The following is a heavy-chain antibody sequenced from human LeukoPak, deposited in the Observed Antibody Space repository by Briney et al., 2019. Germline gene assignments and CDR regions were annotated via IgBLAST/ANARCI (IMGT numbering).Heavy chain of an antibody. CDR1: GFTFSSYA. CDR2: TSGDGGAT. V-gene: IGHV3-23*01. D-gene: IGHD5-12*01. J-gene: IGHJ4*02. CDR3: ARYRGGYDWDY. Sequence: PGGSLRLSCAASGFTFSSYAMSWVRQSTGKGLEWVSSTSGDGGATYYSNSVKGRFTISRDNSRNTLYLQMNSLRAEDTAVYYCARYRGGYDWDYWGQGTLVTVSS.